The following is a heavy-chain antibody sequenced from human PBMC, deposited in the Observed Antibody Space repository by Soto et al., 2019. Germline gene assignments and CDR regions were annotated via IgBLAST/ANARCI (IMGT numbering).Heavy chain of an antibody. J-gene: IGHJ4*02. CDR3: ARSQWPPNDY. V-gene: IGHV3-21*01. D-gene: IGHD6-19*01. CDR2: ITSSSSYI. Sequence: EVQLVESGGGLVKPGGSLRLSCAASGFTFSSYSMNWVRQAPGKGLEWVSTITSSSSYIYYADSVKGRFTISRDNAKNSLYLQMNSLRAEDTAVYYCARSQWPPNDYCGQGTLVTVSS. CDR1: GFTFSSYS.